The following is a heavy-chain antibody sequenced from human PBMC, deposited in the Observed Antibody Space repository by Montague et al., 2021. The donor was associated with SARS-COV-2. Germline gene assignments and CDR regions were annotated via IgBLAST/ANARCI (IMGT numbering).Heavy chain of an antibody. CDR3: AKQPGAGALVYWYFDL. CDR2: IFGSGAGT. J-gene: IGHJ2*01. CDR1: GFAFNHYA. V-gene: IGHV3-23*01. Sequence: SLRLSCAASGFAFNHYAMSWVRQAPGKGLEWVSAIFGSGAGTYYADSFKGRFTISRDNSKNTLYLQMNSLKAEDTAKYYFAKQPGAGALVYWYFDLWGRGTVVSVSS. D-gene: IGHD3-10*01.